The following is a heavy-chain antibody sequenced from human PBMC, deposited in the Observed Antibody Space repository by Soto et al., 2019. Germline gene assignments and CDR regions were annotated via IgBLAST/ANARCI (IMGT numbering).Heavy chain of an antibody. CDR3: ATQTPGIAVAGTPHAFDI. J-gene: IGHJ3*02. Sequence: GGSLRLSCAASGFTFSSYAMSWVRQAPGKGLEWVSAISGSSGSTYYADSVKGRFTISRDNSKNTLYLQMNSLRAEDTAVYYCATQTPGIAVAGTPHAFDIWGQGTMVTVSS. CDR1: GFTFSSYA. CDR2: ISGSSGST. D-gene: IGHD6-19*01. V-gene: IGHV3-23*01.